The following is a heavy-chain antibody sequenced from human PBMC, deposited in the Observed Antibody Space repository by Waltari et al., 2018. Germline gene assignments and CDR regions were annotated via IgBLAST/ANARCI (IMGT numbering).Heavy chain of an antibody. V-gene: IGHV1-69*02. CDR2: IIPMTGIT. J-gene: IGHJ3*01. CDR1: GGPFSSVG. Sequence: QVQLVQSGAEVKQPGSSVKVSCKSSGGPFSSVGLHWLRQAPGQGLEWMGKIIPMTGITDYEQKFQGRLRSTADRSTTTGYMELRSLGSEDTAIYYCARRVSTKGAFEVWGRGTLVTVSP. CDR3: ARRVSTKGAFEV. D-gene: IGHD5-12*01.